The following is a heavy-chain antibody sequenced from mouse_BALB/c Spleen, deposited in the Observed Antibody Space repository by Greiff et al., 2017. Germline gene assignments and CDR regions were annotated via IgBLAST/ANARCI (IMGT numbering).Heavy chain of an antibody. CDR2: IYPGDGDT. CDR3: ARSDIYYGSSYGY. CDR1: GYTFTSYW. D-gene: IGHD1-1*01. J-gene: IGHJ2*01. V-gene: IGHV1-87*01. Sequence: QVQLQQSGAELARPGASVKLSCKASGYTFTSYWMQWVKQRPGQGLEWIGAIYPGDGDTRYTQKFKGKATLTADKSSSTAYMQLSSLASEDSAVYYCARSDIYYGSSYGYWGQGTTLTVSS.